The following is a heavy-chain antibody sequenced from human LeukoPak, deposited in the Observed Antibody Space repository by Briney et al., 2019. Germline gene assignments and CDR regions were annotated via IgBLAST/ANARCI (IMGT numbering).Heavy chain of an antibody. CDR1: GFTFSSYW. V-gene: IGHV3-74*01. Sequence: PGGSPRLSCAASGFTFSSYWMHWVRQAPGKGLVWVSRINSDGSSTSYADSVKGRFTISRDNGKNTLYLQMNSLRAEDTAVYYCARTRYSGSYQDYWGQGTLVTVSS. CDR2: INSDGSST. CDR3: ARTRYSGSYQDY. J-gene: IGHJ4*02. D-gene: IGHD1-26*01.